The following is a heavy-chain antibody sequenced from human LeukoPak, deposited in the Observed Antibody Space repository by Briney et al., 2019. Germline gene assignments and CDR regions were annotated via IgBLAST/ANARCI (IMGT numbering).Heavy chain of an antibody. V-gene: IGHV3-23*01. D-gene: IGHD6-13*01. J-gene: IGHJ4*02. Sequence: PGGSLRLSCAASGFTFSNYAMSWVRQAPGKGLEWVSGISGSGDRTSYADPVKGRFTISRDNSKNTLFLEMNSLRAEDTAVYYCAKKIAVDYWGQGALVTVSS. CDR2: ISGSGDRT. CDR3: AKKIAVDY. CDR1: GFTFSNYA.